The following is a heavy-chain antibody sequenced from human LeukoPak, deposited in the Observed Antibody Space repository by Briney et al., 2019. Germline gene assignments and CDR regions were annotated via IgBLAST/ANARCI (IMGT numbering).Heavy chain of an antibody. J-gene: IGHJ4*02. D-gene: IGHD3-3*01. CDR3: ASAIHNYDFWSGPVYYYFDY. V-gene: IGHV1-69*13. Sequence: ASVKVSCKASGGTFSSYAISWVRQAPGQGLEWMGGIILIFGTANYAQKFQGRVTITADESTSTAYMELSSLRSEDTAVYYCASAIHNYDFWSGPVYYYFDYWGQGTLVTVSS. CDR2: IILIFGTA. CDR1: GGTFSSYA.